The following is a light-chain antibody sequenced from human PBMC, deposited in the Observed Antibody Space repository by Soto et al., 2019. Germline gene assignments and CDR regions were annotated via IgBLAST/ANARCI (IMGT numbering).Light chain of an antibody. V-gene: IGLV2-23*02. CDR3: CSYAGSRTFI. J-gene: IGLJ2*01. CDR1: STDVGTYNL. CDR2: EVI. Sequence: QSALTQPASVSGSPGQSITVSCTGTSTDVGTYNLVSWYQQHPGKAPKLIIYEVIKRPSGVYYRFSGSKSGNTASLTISGLQTEDEADYYCCSYAGSRTFIFGGGTKVTVL.